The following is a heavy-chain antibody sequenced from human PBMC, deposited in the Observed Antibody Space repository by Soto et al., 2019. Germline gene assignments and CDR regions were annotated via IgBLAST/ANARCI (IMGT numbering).Heavy chain of an antibody. CDR1: GYTFSSYA. J-gene: IGHJ4*02. V-gene: IGHV1-3*01. D-gene: IGHD2-8*01. Sequence: QVHLVQSGAEVRKPGASVKVSCKASGYTFSSYAMHWVRQAPGQRLEWMGWINAGYGNTKSSQKFQDRVTISRDTSASTAYMELTSLISEDTSVYYCARDNGEGTFDFWGQGTLVTVSS. CDR3: ARDNGEGTFDF. CDR2: INAGYGNT.